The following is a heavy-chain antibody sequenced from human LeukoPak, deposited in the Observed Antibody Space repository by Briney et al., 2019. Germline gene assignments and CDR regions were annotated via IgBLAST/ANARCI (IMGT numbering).Heavy chain of an antibody. Sequence: SETLSLTCTVSGGSISSYYWSWIRQPPGKGLKWIGYLYYSGSTNYNPSLKSRVTISVDTSKNQFSLKLSSVTAADTAVYYCARAPYYYGSGSYYKIGVAFDIWGQGTMVTVSS. V-gene: IGHV4-59*12. D-gene: IGHD3-10*01. J-gene: IGHJ3*02. CDR3: ARAPYYYGSGSYYKIGVAFDI. CDR1: GGSISSYY. CDR2: LYYSGST.